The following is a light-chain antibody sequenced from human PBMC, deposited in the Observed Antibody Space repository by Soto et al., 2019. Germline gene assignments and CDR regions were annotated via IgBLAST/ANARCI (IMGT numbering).Light chain of an antibody. Sequence: EIVLTQSPATLSWSPGERDTLSCRASQSVSSYLAWYQQKPGQAPRLLIYDASNRATGIPARFSGSGSGTDFTLTISSLEPEDLAVYYCQQRSNWPPLPFGGGTKVEIK. CDR2: DAS. V-gene: IGKV3-11*01. CDR3: QQRSNWPPLP. CDR1: QSVSSY. J-gene: IGKJ4*01.